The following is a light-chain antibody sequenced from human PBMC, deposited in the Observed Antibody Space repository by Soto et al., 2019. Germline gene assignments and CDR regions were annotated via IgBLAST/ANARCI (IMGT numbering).Light chain of an antibody. J-gene: IGKJ4*01. Sequence: VMTQSPDSLAASLGERATINCKSSQSVLYSSNNKNYLAWYQHKAGQPPKLLIYWASTREYGVPDRFSGSGSGTDFTLTISNLQAEDVAVYYCQQYYSLPLTFGGGTKVEI. CDR3: QQYYSLPLT. CDR2: WAS. V-gene: IGKV4-1*01. CDR1: QSVLYSSNNKNY.